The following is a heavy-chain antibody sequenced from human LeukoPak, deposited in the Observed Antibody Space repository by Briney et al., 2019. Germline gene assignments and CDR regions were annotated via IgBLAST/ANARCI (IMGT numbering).Heavy chain of an antibody. J-gene: IGHJ3*02. CDR2: IWYDGSNK. D-gene: IGHD6-19*01. CDR1: GFTSSSYG. CDR3: ARDWSLAVAGNAFDI. Sequence: GGSLRPSCAASGFTSSSYGMHWVRQAPGKGLEWVAVIWYDGSNKYYADSVKGRFTISRDNSKNTLYLQMNSLRAEDTAVYYCARDWSLAVAGNAFDIWGQGTMVTVSS. V-gene: IGHV3-33*01.